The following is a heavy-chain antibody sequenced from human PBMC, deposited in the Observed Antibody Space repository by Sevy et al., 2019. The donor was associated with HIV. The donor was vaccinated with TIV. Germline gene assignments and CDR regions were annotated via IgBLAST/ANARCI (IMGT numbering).Heavy chain of an antibody. J-gene: IGHJ4*02. CDR3: AKEGRYDSSGYYVY. CDR2: ISYDGSNK. D-gene: IGHD3-22*01. Sequence: GGSLRLSCAASGFTFSNYGIHWVRQAPGKGLEWVAIISYDGSNKYYADSVKGRFTISRDNSKNTLHLQMNSLRAEDTAVYYCAKEGRYDSSGYYVYWGQGTLVTVSS. V-gene: IGHV3-30*18. CDR1: GFTFSNYG.